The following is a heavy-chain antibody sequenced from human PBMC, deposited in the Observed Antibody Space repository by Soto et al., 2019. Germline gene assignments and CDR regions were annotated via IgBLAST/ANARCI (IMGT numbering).Heavy chain of an antibody. J-gene: IGHJ6*02. D-gene: IGHD4-17*01. Sequence: GGSLRLSCAASGFTFSSYAMSWVRQAPGKGLEWVAVIWYDGSNKYYADSVRGRFTISRDNSKNTLYLQMNSLRAEDTAVYYCARVFHSTVTTPGYYYYYGMDVWGQGTTVTVSS. CDR1: GFTFSSYA. V-gene: IGHV3-33*08. CDR3: ARVFHSTVTTPGYYYYYGMDV. CDR2: IWYDGSNK.